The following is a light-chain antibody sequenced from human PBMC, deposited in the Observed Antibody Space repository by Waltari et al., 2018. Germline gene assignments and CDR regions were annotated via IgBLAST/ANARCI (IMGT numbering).Light chain of an antibody. CDR1: KRDVGSYNS. CDR2: EVT. Sequence: QSALTQPASVSGAPGQSITISRTGTKRDVGSYNSVPWYQQHPGKAPKLMIYEVTNRPSGLSNRFSGSKSGNTASLTITELQAEDEADYYCSSYAGNDLVIFVGGTKLTVL. J-gene: IGLJ2*01. CDR3: SSYAGNDLVI. V-gene: IGLV2-14*01.